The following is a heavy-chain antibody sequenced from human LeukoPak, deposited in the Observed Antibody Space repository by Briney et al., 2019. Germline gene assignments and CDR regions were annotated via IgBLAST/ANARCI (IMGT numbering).Heavy chain of an antibody. D-gene: IGHD4-17*01. CDR1: GDSIRSFF. CDR2: FYYTGST. J-gene: IGHJ4*02. CDR3: AGLPAAAYGYFED. Sequence: PSETLSLTCTVSGDSIRSFFWSWVRQPPGKGLEWIGFFYYTGSTNYNPSLKSRVSISVDTSTNQLSLNLTSVTAADTAVYYCAGLPAAAYGYFEDWGQGALVSVSS. V-gene: IGHV4-59*01.